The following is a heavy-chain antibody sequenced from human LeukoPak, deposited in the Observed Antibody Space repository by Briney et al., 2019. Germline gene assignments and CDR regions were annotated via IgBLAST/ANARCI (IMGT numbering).Heavy chain of an antibody. CDR3: AKKASSGYYYASDY. CDR1: GFTFSSYA. V-gene: IGHV3-23*01. J-gene: IGHJ4*02. Sequence: GGSLRLSCAASGFTFSSYAMSWVRQGPGKGLEWVSAISNSGGSTYYADSVKGRFTISKDNSKNTLYLEMNSLSAEDTAVYYCAKKASSGYYYASDYWGQGTLVTVSS. D-gene: IGHD3-22*01. CDR2: ISNSGGST.